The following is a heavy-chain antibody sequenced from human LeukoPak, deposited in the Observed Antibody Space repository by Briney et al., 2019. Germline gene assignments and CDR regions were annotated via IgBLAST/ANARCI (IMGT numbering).Heavy chain of an antibody. J-gene: IGHJ4*02. D-gene: IGHD2-2*01. CDR3: ARDLRYCSSTSCQIYFDY. CDR2: IYTSGST. V-gene: IGHV4-61*02. CDR1: GGSISSGSYY. Sequence: SQTLSLTCTVSGGSISSGSYYWSWIRQPAGKGLEWIGRIYTSGSTNYNPSLKSRVTISVDTSKNQFSLKLSSVTAADTAVYYCARDLRYCSSTSCQIYFDYWGQATLVTVSS.